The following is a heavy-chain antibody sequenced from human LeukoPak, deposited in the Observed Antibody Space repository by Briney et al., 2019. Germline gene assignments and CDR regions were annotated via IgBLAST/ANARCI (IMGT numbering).Heavy chain of an antibody. J-gene: IGHJ3*02. CDR1: GGTFSSYA. CDR2: IIPIFGTA. D-gene: IGHD2-15*01. Sequence: AASVKVSCKASGGTFSSYAISWVRQAPGQGLEWMGGIIPIFGTANYAQKFQGRVTITTDESTSTAYMELSSLRSEDTAVYYCARDEGRLQSSADAFDIWGQGTMVTVSS. V-gene: IGHV1-69*05. CDR3: ARDEGRLQSSADAFDI.